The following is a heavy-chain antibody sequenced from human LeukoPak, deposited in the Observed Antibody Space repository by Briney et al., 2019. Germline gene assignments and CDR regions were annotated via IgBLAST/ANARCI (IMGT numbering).Heavy chain of an antibody. J-gene: IGHJ6*04. D-gene: IGHD3-3*01. CDR2: ISSSSSYI. CDR1: GFTFSSYS. CDR3: ARDRPDYDFWTGMDV. Sequence: GGSLRLSCAASGFTFSSYSMNWVRQAPGKGLEWVSSISSSSSYIYYADSVKGRFTISRDNAKNSLYLQMNSLRAEDTAVYYCARDRPDYDFWTGMDVWGKGTTVTVSS. V-gene: IGHV3-21*01.